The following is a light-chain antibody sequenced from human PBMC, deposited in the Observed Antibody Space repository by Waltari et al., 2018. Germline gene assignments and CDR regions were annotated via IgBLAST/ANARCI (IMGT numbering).Light chain of an antibody. V-gene: IGLV4-69*01. Sequence: QLVLTQSPSASASLGASVKLTCTLSSGHSSYAIAWHQQQPEKGPRNLMKLNGDGSPSKGAGIPARFSGSSSGADPSLPTSRPRSENGPAFSCQTWGIGMVWGFGGGPKLTVL. CDR2: LNGDGSP. J-gene: IGLJ3*02. CDR3: QTWGIGMVWG. CDR1: SGHSSYA.